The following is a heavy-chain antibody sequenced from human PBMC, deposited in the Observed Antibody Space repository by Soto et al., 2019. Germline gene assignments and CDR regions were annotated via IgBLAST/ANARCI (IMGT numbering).Heavy chain of an antibody. CDR3: AREVTVASYSFDF. CDR2: IIPIFNSA. Sequence: ASVKVSCKASGGTFNNYALSWVRQAPGQGLEWMGGIIPIFNSANYAQKFQGRVTITADDSTSTAYMELRSLRPDDTAVYYCAREVTVASYSFDFWGQGTLVTVSS. D-gene: IGHD5-12*01. V-gene: IGHV1-69*13. CDR1: GGTFNNYA. J-gene: IGHJ4*02.